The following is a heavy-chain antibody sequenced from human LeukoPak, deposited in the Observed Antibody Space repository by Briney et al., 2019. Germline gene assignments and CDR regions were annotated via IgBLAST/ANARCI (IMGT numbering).Heavy chain of an antibody. J-gene: IGHJ4*02. CDR1: GFTFSSYG. CDR2: ISYDGSNK. CDR3: AKHRDSRRWYFDY. D-gene: IGHD1-26*01. V-gene: IGHV3-30*18. Sequence: GGSLRLSCAASGFTFSSYGMHWVRQAPGKGLEWAAVISYDGSNKYYADSVKGRFTISRDNSKNTLYLQMNSLRAEDTAVYYCAKHRDSRRWYFDYWGQGTLVTVSS.